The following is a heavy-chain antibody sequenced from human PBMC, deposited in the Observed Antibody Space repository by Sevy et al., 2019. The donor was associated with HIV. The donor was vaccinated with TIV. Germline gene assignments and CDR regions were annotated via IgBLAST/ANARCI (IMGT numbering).Heavy chain of an antibody. J-gene: IGHJ6*03. CDR3: ARGRQDSSGYIPNYYYMDV. D-gene: IGHD3-22*01. V-gene: IGHV3-23*01. Sequence: GGSLRLSCAASGFTFSNYAISWVRQAPGKGLEWVSGISGSGGNTYYADSVKGRFTISRDNSKNTLYLHMHSLRAEDTAVYYCARGRQDSSGYIPNYYYMDVWGKGTTVTVSS. CDR2: ISGSGGNT. CDR1: GFTFSNYA.